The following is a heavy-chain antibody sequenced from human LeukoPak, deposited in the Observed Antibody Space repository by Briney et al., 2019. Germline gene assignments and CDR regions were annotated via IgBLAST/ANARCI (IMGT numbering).Heavy chain of an antibody. V-gene: IGHV3-30-3*01. Sequence: GGSLRLSCAASGFTFSSYAMHWVRQAPGKGLEWVAVISYDGSKKYSADSVKGRFTISSANSKNALYLQMNSLRAEDTAVYYCASSGWYVISYFDYWGQGTLVTVSS. J-gene: IGHJ4*02. CDR3: ASSGWYVISYFDY. D-gene: IGHD6-19*01. CDR2: ISYDGSKK. CDR1: GFTFSSYA.